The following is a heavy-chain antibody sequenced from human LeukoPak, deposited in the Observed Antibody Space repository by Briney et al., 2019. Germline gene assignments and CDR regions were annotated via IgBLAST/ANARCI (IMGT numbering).Heavy chain of an antibody. CDR1: GGSISSRSYY. V-gene: IGHV4-39*07. CDR2: IYYSGST. CDR3: ARGMYYDFWSGYYTGRYYFDY. J-gene: IGHJ4*02. Sequence: SETLSLTCTVSGGSISSRSYYWGWIRQPPGKGLEWIGSIYYSGSTYYNPSLKSRVTISVDTSKNQFSLKLSSVTAADTAVYYCARGMYYDFWSGYYTGRYYFDYWGQGTLVTVSS. D-gene: IGHD3-3*01.